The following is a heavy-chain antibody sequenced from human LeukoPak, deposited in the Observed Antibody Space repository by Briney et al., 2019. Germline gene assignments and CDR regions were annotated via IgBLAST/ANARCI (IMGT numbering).Heavy chain of an antibody. J-gene: IGHJ5*02. D-gene: IGHD5-12*01. Sequence: SETLSLTCTVSGGSISSSSYYWGWIRQPPGKGLEWIGSIYYSGSTYYNPSLKSRVTISVDTSKNQFSLKLSSVTAADTAVYYCARGPQATWFDPWGQGTLVTVSS. CDR1: GGSISSSSYY. V-gene: IGHV4-39*01. CDR3: ARGPQATWFDP. CDR2: IYYSGST.